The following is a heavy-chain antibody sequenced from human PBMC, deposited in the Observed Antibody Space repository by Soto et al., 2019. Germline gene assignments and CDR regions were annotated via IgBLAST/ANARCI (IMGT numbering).Heavy chain of an antibody. D-gene: IGHD3-10*01. CDR1: EFTFSNYA. V-gene: IGHV3-23*01. CDR3: AKANKYGSGSYYSNFDY. Sequence: EVQLLESGGGLVQPGGSLRLSCAASEFTFSNYAVSWVRQPPGQGLEWVSTISGSGRETYYADSVTGRFTSSRDNSDNTLYLQMNSLRAEDTAVYYCAKANKYGSGSYYSNFDYWGRGTLVTVSS. J-gene: IGHJ4*02. CDR2: ISGSGRET.